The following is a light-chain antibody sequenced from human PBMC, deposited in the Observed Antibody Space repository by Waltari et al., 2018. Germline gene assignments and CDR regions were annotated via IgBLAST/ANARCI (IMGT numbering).Light chain of an antibody. CDR1: QSVRIY. CDR2: AAS. CDR3: QQSYSGPPIT. J-gene: IGKJ5*01. Sequence: DFQLTQSPSSLSASVGDSVTITCRTSQSVRIYLNWYQQKPGKAPNLLIYAASNLQSGVPSRFSGSGSGTDFTLTISSVQPEDCATYYCQQSYSGPPITFGQGTRLDIK. V-gene: IGKV1-39*01.